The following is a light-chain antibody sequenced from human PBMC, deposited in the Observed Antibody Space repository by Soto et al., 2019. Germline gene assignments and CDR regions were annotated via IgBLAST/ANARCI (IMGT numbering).Light chain of an antibody. V-gene: IGKV1-39*01. J-gene: IGKJ3*01. CDR2: AAS. CDR1: ESISFY. Sequence: DIQMTHSPSSLSASVGDSVTITCRASESISFYLNWYQQKPGQAPKVLIYAASTLHRGVPSRFSGVGSGTDFTLTISSLQPEDFATYYCQQNYINPRTFGPGTKVDIK. CDR3: QQNYINPRT.